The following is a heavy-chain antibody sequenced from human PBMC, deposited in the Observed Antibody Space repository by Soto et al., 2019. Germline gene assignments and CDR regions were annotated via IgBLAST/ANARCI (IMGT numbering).Heavy chain of an antibody. Sequence: QLQLQESGPGLVKPSETLSLTCTVSGGSISSSSYYWGWIRQPPGKGLEWIGSIYYSGSTYYNPSLKSRVTISVDTSKNQFSLKLSSVTAADTAVYYCARHIYDSSGNYFDYWGQGTLVTVSS. J-gene: IGHJ4*02. CDR1: GGSISSSSYY. CDR2: IYYSGST. D-gene: IGHD3-22*01. V-gene: IGHV4-39*01. CDR3: ARHIYDSSGNYFDY.